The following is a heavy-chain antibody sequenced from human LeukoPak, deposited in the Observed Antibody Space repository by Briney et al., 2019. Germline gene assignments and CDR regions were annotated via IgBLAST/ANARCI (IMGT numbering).Heavy chain of an antibody. J-gene: IGHJ4*02. CDR1: GGSISSYY. D-gene: IGHD6-19*01. V-gene: IGHV4-59*01. CDR2: IYYSGST. CDR3: ARARYXXXWLDY. Sequence: SETLSLTCTVSGGSISSYYWSWIRQPPGKGLEWIGYIYYSGSTNYNPSLKSRVTISVDTSKNQFSLKLSSVTAADTAVYYCARARYXXXWLDYWGQGTLVTVSS.